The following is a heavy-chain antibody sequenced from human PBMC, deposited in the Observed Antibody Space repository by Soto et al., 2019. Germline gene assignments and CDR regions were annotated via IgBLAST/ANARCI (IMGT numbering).Heavy chain of an antibody. V-gene: IGHV3-33*01. CDR3: ARDIDYGDYNGLYYYGLDV. CDR2: IWYDGSNK. D-gene: IGHD4-17*01. CDR1: GFTFSSYG. J-gene: IGHJ6*02. Sequence: QPGGSLRLSCAASGFTFSSYGMHWVRQAPGKGLEWVAVIWYDGSNKYYADSVKGRFTISRDNSKNTLYLQMNSLRAEDTAVYYCARDIDYGDYNGLYYYGLDVWGQGTTVTVAS.